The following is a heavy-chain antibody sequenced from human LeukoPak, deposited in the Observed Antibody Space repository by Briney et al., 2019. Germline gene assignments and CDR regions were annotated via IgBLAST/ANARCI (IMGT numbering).Heavy chain of an antibody. V-gene: IGHV3-74*01. CDR3: ARDRLPWSIAASFDP. J-gene: IGHJ5*02. CDR1: GFTFSSYW. CDR2: INSDGSST. D-gene: IGHD6-6*01. Sequence: GGSLRLSCAASGFTFSSYWMHWVRQAPGKGLVWVSRINSDGSSTSYADSVKGRYTISRDNAKNTLYLQMNSLRAEDTAVYYCARDRLPWSIAASFDPWGQGTLVTVSS.